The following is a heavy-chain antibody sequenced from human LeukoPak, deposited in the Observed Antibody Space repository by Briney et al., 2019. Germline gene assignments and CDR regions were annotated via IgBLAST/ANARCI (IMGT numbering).Heavy chain of an antibody. CDR1: GGTFSSYA. CDR3: ARNSWESTVTYYNWFDP. D-gene: IGHD4-17*01. J-gene: IGHJ5*02. Sequence: ASVKVSCTASGGTFSSYAISWVRQAPGQGLEWMGGIIPTFGTANYAQKFQGRVTITADESTSTAYMELSSLRSEDTAVYYCARNSWESTVTYYNWFDPWGQGTLVTVSS. CDR2: IIPTFGTA. V-gene: IGHV1-69*13.